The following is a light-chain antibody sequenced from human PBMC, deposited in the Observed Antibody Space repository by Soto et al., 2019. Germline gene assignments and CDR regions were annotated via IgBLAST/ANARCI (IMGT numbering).Light chain of an antibody. CDR3: QQYYSYPRT. CDR1: QDIAIY. V-gene: IGKV1-9*01. J-gene: IGKJ1*01. CDR2: AAS. Sequence: IQLTQSPSSLSASVGDRVTITCRASQDIAIYLAWYQQKPGEAPKLLIYAASTLHGGVPSRFSGSGSGTDFTLTISCLQSEDFATYYCQQYYSYPRTFGQGTKVDI.